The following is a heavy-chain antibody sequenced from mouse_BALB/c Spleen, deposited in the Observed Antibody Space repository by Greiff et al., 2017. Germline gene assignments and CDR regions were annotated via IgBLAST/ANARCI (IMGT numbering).Heavy chain of an antibody. Sequence: VRLHQPGAELVMPGASVKMSCKASGYTFTDYWMHWVKQRPGQGLEWIGAIDTSDSYTSYNQKFKGKATLTVDKSSSTAYMQLSSLTSEDSAVYYCARGGIYYGSYAMDYWGQGTSVTVSS. V-gene: IGHV1-69*01. CDR2: IDTSDSYT. CDR3: ARGGIYYGSYAMDY. J-gene: IGHJ4*01. CDR1: GYTFTDYW. D-gene: IGHD2-2*01.